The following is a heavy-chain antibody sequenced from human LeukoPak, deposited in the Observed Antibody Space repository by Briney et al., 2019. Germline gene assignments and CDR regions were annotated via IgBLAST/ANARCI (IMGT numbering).Heavy chain of an antibody. D-gene: IGHD1-26*01. CDR2: ISSSSGYI. CDR1: GFTFSSYS. J-gene: IGHJ4*02. CDR3: ARYGGSYYSIDY. V-gene: IGHV3-21*01. Sequence: GGSLRLSCAASGFTFSSYSMNWVRQAPGKGLEWVSSISSSSGYIYYADSVKGRFTISRDNAKNSLYLQMNSLRAEDTAVYYCARYGGSYYSIDYWGQGTLVTVSS.